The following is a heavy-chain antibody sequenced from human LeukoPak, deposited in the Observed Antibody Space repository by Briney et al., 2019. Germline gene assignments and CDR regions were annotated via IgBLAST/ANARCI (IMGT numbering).Heavy chain of an antibody. CDR2: ISGSSTYI. CDR3: ARGSEWSSGVSDY. Sequence: GGSLRLSCAASGFPFSSCGMNWVRQAPGKGLEWVSSISGSSTYIYYADSVKGRFTISRDNAKNSLYLQMNSPRAEDTAIYYCARGSEWSSGVSDYWGQGTLVTVSS. J-gene: IGHJ4*02. V-gene: IGHV3-21*01. D-gene: IGHD3-3*01. CDR1: GFPFSSCG.